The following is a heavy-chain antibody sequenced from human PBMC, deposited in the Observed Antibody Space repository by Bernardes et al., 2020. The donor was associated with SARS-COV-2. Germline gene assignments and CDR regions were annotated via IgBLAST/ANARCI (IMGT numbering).Heavy chain of an antibody. CDR1: GFTFSSYG. J-gene: IGHJ4*02. V-gene: IGHV3-30*18. D-gene: IGHD2-2*01. Sequence: GGSLRLSCAASGFTFSSYGMHWVRQAPGKGLEWVAVISYDGSNKYYADSVKGRFTISRDNSKNTLYLQMNSLRAEDTAVYYCAKDGGYCSSTSCYPKDYFDYWGQGTLVTVSS. CDR3: AKDGGYCSSTSCYPKDYFDY. CDR2: ISYDGSNK.